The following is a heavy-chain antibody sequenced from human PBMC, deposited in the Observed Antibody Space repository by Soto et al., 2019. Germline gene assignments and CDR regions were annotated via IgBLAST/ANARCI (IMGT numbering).Heavy chain of an antibody. CDR2: IYHSGST. J-gene: IGHJ6*02. D-gene: IGHD3-3*01. CDR1: GGSISSGDYY. V-gene: IGHV4-30-4*01. CDR3: ARDRITILPNSYNFYGLDV. Sequence: LSLTCTVSGGSISSGDYYWSWIRQPPGKGLEWIGYIYHSGSTYYNPSLQSRVSISVDTSKNQFSLKLSSVTAADTAVYYCARDRITILPNSYNFYGLDVWGQGTTVTVSS.